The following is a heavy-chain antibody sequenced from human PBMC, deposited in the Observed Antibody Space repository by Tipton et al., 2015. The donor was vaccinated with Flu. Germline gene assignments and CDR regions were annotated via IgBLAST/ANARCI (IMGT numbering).Heavy chain of an antibody. CDR1: GYTFTSYD. D-gene: IGHD3-10*01. CDR3: AREAIGARAFDI. J-gene: IGHJ3*02. CDR2: MNPNSGNT. V-gene: IGHV1-8*01. Sequence: QSGPEVKKPGASVKVSCKASGYTFTSYDINWVRQATGQGLEWMGWMNPNSGNTGYAQKFQGRVTMTRNTSISTAYMELSSLRSDDTAVYCCAREAIGARAFDIWGHGTMVTVSS.